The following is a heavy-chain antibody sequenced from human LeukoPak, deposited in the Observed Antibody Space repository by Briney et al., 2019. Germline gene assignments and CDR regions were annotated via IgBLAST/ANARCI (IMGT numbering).Heavy chain of an antibody. D-gene: IGHD3-3*02. J-gene: IGHJ5*02. CDR3: ARDHQGHPYPLLAWFDP. Sequence: PGGSLRLSCAASGFTFSSYGMHWVRQAPGQGLEWMGWINPNSGGTNYAQKFQGRVTMTRDTSISTAYMELSRLRSDDTAVYYCARDHQGHPYPLLAWFDPWGQGTLVTVSS. CDR2: INPNSGGT. V-gene: IGHV1-2*02. CDR1: GFTFSSYG.